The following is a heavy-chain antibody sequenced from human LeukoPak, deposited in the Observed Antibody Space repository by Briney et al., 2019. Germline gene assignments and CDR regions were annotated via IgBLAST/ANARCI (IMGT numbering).Heavy chain of an antibody. CDR2: INPSGGST. CDR3: ARGSKTYYYDSSGYHDAFDI. V-gene: IGHV1-46*01. CDR1: GYTFTSYY. D-gene: IGHD3-22*01. Sequence: ASVKVSCKASGYTFTSYYMHWVRQAPGQGLEWMGIINPSGGSTSYAQKFQGRVTMTRGTSTSTVYMELSSLRSEDTAVYYCARGSKTYYYDSSGYHDAFDIWGQGTMVTVSP. J-gene: IGHJ3*02.